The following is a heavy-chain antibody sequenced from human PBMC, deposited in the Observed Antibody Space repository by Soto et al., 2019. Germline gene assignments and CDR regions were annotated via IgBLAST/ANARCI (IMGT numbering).Heavy chain of an antibody. V-gene: IGHV4-34*01. D-gene: IGHD3-3*01. Sequence: SETLSLTCGVYGGSFSGYFWSYIRQSPGKGLEWIGEINHSGDTNYNPSLKSRVTISVDRSKNQFSLKLSSVTAADTAVYYCARVGFLERLNWFDPWGQGTLVTVS. CDR3: ARVGFLERLNWFDP. CDR1: GGSFSGYF. CDR2: INHSGDT. J-gene: IGHJ5*02.